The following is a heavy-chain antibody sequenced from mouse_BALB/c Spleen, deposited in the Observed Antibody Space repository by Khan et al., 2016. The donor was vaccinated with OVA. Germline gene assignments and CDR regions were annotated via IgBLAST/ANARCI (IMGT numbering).Heavy chain of an antibody. D-gene: IGHD2-12*01. CDR2: IIYTGYT. Sequence: EVQLQESGPSLVKPSQTLYLTCSVTGDSITSGYWNWIRKFPGNKLEYMGYIIYTGYTYYNPSLQSRISITRHTSKNPYYLQLNSVTDEDTATYYCARSTYSYAFVYWGQGALVTVSA. V-gene: IGHV3-8*02. CDR1: GDSITSGY. CDR3: ARSTYSYAFVY. J-gene: IGHJ3*01.